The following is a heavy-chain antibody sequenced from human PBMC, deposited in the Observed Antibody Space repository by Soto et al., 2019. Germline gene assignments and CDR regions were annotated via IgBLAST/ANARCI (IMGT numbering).Heavy chain of an antibody. CDR2: ISFDGNNK. D-gene: IGHD6-25*01. J-gene: IGHJ6*02. V-gene: IGHV3-30*18. CDR3: AKENWQRDYNYCGMDV. CDR1: GFTLSTYG. Sequence: GGSLRLSCTASGFTLSTYGMYWVRQAPGKGLEWVALISFDGNNKRYADSVKGRFTISRDTSKNTLDLQMNSLRPEDTAVYYCAKENWQRDYNYCGMDVCGQGATVTVYS.